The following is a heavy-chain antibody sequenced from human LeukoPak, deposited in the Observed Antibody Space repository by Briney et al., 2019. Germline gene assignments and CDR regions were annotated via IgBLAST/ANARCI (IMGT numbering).Heavy chain of an antibody. V-gene: IGHV3-21*01. Sequence: GGSLRLSCAASGFTFSPYSMCWVRQAPGKGLEWVSRISSSNSYIYYADSVKGRFTISRDNAKKLVYLRMNSLRAEDSAVYYCARDLWHIARYGHYMDVWGKGTTVTISS. J-gene: IGHJ6*03. CDR3: ARDLWHIARYGHYMDV. D-gene: IGHD2-21*01. CDR2: ISSSNSYI. CDR1: GFTFSPYS.